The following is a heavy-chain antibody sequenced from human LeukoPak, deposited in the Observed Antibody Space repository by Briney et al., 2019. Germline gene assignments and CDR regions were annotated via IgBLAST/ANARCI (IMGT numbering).Heavy chain of an antibody. CDR3: ARRLPVAGTDDAFDI. CDR1: GGSISSHY. J-gene: IGHJ3*02. V-gene: IGHV4-4*07. D-gene: IGHD6-19*01. Sequence: KSSETLSLTCTVSGGSISSHYWSWIRQPAGKGLEWIGRIYTSGSTNYNPSLKSRVTMSVDTSKNQFSLKLSSVTAADTAVYYCARRLPVAGTDDAFDIWGQGTMVTVSS. CDR2: IYTSGST.